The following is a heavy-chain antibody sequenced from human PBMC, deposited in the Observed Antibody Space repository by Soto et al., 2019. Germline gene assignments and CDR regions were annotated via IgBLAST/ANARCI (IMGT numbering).Heavy chain of an antibody. V-gene: IGHV4-39*01. Sequence: ETLSLTCTVSGGSISSSSYYWGWIRQPPGKGLEWIGSIYYSGSTYYNPSLKSRVTISVDTSKNQFSLKLSSVTAADTAVYYCASPKIAFYNWFDPWGQGTLVTVPQ. J-gene: IGHJ5*02. D-gene: IGHD3-3*02. CDR1: GGSISSSSYY. CDR2: IYYSGST. CDR3: ASPKIAFYNWFDP.